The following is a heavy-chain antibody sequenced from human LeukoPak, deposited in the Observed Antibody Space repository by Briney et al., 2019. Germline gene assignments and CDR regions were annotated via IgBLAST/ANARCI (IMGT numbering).Heavy chain of an antibody. Sequence: GESLKISCEGSGYSFTSYWIGWLRQMPGKGLEWMGIIYPGDSGTRYSPSFQGQVTISADKSTSTAYLQWSSLKASDTAMYYCARQARTPPSRHFDYWGQGTLVTVSS. J-gene: IGHJ4*02. D-gene: IGHD2-2*01. V-gene: IGHV5-51*01. CDR3: ARQARTPPSRHFDY. CDR2: IYPGDSGT. CDR1: GYSFTSYW.